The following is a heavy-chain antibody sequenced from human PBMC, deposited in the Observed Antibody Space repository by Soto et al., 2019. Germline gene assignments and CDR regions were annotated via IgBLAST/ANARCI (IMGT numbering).Heavy chain of an antibody. CDR3: ARGYSYTQPVFDY. D-gene: IGHD5-18*01. V-gene: IGHV3-30*14. CDR1: GFTFSSYA. CDR2: ISYDGSNK. Sequence: PGGSLRLSCAASGFTFSSYAMHWVRQAPGKGLEWVAVISYDGSNKYYADSVKGRFTISRDNFKNTLYLQMNSLRAEDTAVYYCARGYSYTQPVFDYWGLGTLVTVSS. J-gene: IGHJ4*02.